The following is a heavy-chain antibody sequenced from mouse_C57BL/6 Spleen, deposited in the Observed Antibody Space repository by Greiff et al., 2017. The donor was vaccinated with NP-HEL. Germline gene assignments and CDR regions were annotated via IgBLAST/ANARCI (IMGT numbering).Heavy chain of an antibody. J-gene: IGHJ4*01. CDR3: ASDRSAMDY. Sequence: EVKLVESEGGLVQPGSSMKLSCTASGFTFSDYYMAWVRQVPEKGLEWVANINYDGSSTYYLDSLKSRFIISSDTSRILLYLQMSSLKSEDTATYYCASDRSAMDYWGQGTSVTVSS. V-gene: IGHV5-16*01. CDR1: GFTFSDYY. CDR2: INYDGSST.